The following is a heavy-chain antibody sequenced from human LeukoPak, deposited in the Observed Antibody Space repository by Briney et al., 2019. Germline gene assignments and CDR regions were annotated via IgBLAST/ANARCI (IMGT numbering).Heavy chain of an antibody. CDR1: GYSFTSYW. V-gene: IGHV5-51*01. D-gene: IGHD6-13*01. J-gene: IGHJ5*02. CDR3: ARQEQQLVNWFDP. Sequence: GESLKISCKGSGYSFTSYWIGCVRQMPGKGLEWMGIIYPGDSDTRYSPSFQGQVTISADKSISTAYLQWSSLKASDTAMYYCARQEQQLVNWFDPWGQGTLVTVSS. CDR2: IYPGDSDT.